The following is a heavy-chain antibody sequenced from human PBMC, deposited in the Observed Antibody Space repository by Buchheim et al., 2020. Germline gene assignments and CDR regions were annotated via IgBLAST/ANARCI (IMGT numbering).Heavy chain of an antibody. V-gene: IGHV3-7*01. CDR1: GSTFSASW. CDR3: ARDSGYGTFDY. CDR2: INPDGSRT. J-gene: IGHJ4*02. Sequence: EVQLVESGGGLVQPGGSLRLSCAASGSTFSASWMDWVRQAPGKGLDWVAFINPDGSRTDSVDSVKGRFTISRGNAKNSLFLQMNSLRAEDTCVYYCARDSGYGTFDYWGQGTL. D-gene: IGHD1-1*01.